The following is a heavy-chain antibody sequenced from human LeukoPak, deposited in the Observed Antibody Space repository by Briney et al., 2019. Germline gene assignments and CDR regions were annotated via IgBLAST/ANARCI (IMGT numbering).Heavy chain of an antibody. CDR2: ISGSGGST. J-gene: IGHJ4*02. CDR3: APDPNKWLRNY. CDR1: GFTFSSYV. V-gene: IGHV3-23*01. D-gene: IGHD5-12*01. Sequence: RGSLRLSCAASGFTFSSYVMSWVRQAPGKGLEWVSTISGSGGSTHYADSVKGRFTISRDNSKNTLYLQMNSLRAEDTAVYYCAPDPNKWLRNYWGQGTLVTVSS.